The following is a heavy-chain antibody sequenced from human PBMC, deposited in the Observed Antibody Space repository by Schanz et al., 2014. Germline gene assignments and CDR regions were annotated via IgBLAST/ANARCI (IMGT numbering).Heavy chain of an antibody. CDR1: GFMFSSYG. CDR2: ISYDGSKK. V-gene: IGHV3-30*18. D-gene: IGHD3-10*01. CDR3: AKGRFGELSAFDI. J-gene: IGHJ3*02. Sequence: VQLLESGGGVVQPGRSLRLSCAASGFMFSSYGMHWVRQAPGKGLEWVGVISYDGSKKSYADSVKGRFTISRDNSKNTLYLQMNSLRAEDTAVYYCAKGRFGELSAFDIWGQGTMVTVSS.